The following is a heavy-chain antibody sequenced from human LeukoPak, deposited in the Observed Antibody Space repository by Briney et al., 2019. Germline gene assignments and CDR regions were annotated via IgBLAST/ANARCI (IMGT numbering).Heavy chain of an antibody. CDR2: LPPDGSYQ. Sequence: GRSLRLSCGASGFTFSDYPMQWVRQAPGKGLEWVALLPPDGSYQYYADSLKGRFTISRDNFKNALYLQMNSLRLEDTAVYYCARGLHDRSWYGAHWGQGTLLSVSS. D-gene: IGHD6-13*01. V-gene: IGHV3-30*04. CDR3: ARGLHDRSWYGAH. J-gene: IGHJ4*02. CDR1: GFTFSDYP.